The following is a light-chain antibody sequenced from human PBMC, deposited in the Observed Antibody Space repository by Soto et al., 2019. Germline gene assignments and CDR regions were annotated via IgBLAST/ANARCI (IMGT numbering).Light chain of an antibody. CDR2: DAS. J-gene: IGKJ5*01. V-gene: IGKV3-11*01. CDR3: QQRSHWHPIT. CDR1: QSVSSY. Sequence: DIVLTQSPDTLSLSPGERAPLSCRASQSVSSYLALYQQKPGQAPRRLIYDASNRATGIPARFSGSGSVTDFALTISRLEPEDFAVYYCQQRSHWHPITFGQGTRLEIK.